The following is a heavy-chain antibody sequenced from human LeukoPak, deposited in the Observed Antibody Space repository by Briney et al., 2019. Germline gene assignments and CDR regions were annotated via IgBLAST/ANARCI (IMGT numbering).Heavy chain of an antibody. CDR1: GGTFSSYA. D-gene: IGHD3-10*01. J-gene: IGHJ6*02. CDR2: IIPILGIA. Sequence: ASVKVSCKASGGTFSSYAISWVRQAPGQGLEWMGRIIPILGIANYAQKFQGRVTITADKSTSTAYMELSSLRSEDTAVYYCARTSRDYYGSGSYGMDVWGQGTTVTVSS. CDR3: ARTSRDYYGSGSYGMDV. V-gene: IGHV1-69*04.